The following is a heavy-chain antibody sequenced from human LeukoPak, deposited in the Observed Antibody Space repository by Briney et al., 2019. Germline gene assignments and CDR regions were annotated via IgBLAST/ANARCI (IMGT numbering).Heavy chain of an antibody. CDR1: GFTFGGSG. V-gene: IGHV3-30*02. Sequence: PGGSLRLSCAASGFTFGGSGMHWVRQAPGKGLEWVAFIRYDGNDKHYADSVKGRFTISRDNSKNTLYLQMNSLRAEDTAVYYCAKSIPTIAVAVSTRQWGQGTLVTVSS. CDR2: IRYDGNDK. CDR3: AKSIPTIAVAVSTRQ. J-gene: IGHJ4*02. D-gene: IGHD6-19*01.